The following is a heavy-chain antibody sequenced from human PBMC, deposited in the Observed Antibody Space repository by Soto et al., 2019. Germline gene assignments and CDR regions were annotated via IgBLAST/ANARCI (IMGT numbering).Heavy chain of an antibody. CDR1: GGSINTFY. J-gene: IGHJ6*02. CDR3: ARDRGSRSYAMDV. V-gene: IGHV4-59*01. Sequence: SLTCTVSGGSINTFYWSWVRQPPGKGLEWIGNIYYSGSTNYNPSLKSRVTISVDTSKNQFSLKLTSVTAADTAVYYCARDRGSRSYAMDVWGQGTTVTVSS. D-gene: IGHD1-26*01. CDR2: IYYSGST.